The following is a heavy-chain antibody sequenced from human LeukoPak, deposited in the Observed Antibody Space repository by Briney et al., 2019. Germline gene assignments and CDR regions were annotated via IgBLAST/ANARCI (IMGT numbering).Heavy chain of an antibody. Sequence: NASGTLSLTCGVSGGSISSTNWWSWVRQPPGQGLEWIGRIYTSGPTNYNPSLKSRVTMSLDTSKNQFSLKLTSVTAADTAIYYCATEFSLWGQGTMVTVSS. CDR2: IYTSGPT. V-gene: IGHV4-4*02. CDR3: ATEFSL. CDR1: GGSISSTNW. J-gene: IGHJ3*01.